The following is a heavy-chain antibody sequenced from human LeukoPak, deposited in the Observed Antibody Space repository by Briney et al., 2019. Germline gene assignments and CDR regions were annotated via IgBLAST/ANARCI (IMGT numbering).Heavy chain of an antibody. CDR1: GFTFSSYW. V-gene: IGHV3-74*01. Sequence: GGSLRLSCAASGFTFSSYWMHWVRQAPGKGLVWVSRINIDGSSTTYADSVKGRFTISRDNAKNSLYLQMNSLRAEDTAVYYCARAYSSSWYMGYWGQGTLVTVSS. J-gene: IGHJ4*02. D-gene: IGHD6-13*01. CDR2: INIDGSST. CDR3: ARAYSSSWYMGY.